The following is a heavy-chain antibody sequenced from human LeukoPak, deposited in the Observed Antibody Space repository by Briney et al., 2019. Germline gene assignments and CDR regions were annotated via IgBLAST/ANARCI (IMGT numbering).Heavy chain of an antibody. J-gene: IGHJ4*02. D-gene: IGHD3-22*01. CDR3: ARVQDYDSSGYPTFDY. CDR2: VKQDGSEK. CDR1: GFTFSSYW. V-gene: IGHV3-7*01. Sequence: GGSLRLSCAASGFTFSSYWMSWVRQAPGKGLEWVANVKQDGSEKYYVDSVKGRFTISRDNAKNSLYLQMNSLRAEDTAVYYCARVQDYDSSGYPTFDYWGQGTLVTVSS.